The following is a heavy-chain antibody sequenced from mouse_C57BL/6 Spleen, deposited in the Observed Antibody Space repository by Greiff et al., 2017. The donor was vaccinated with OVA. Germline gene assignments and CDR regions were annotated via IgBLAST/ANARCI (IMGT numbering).Heavy chain of an antibody. J-gene: IGHJ2*01. D-gene: IGHD1-1*01. CDR3: TRRDYYGSSPDY. V-gene: IGHV1-15*01. CDR2: IDPETGGT. Sequence: QVQLQQSGAELVRPGASVTLSCKASGYTFTDYEMHWVKQTPVHGLEWIGAIDPETGGTAYNQKFKGKAILTADKSSSTAYMALRSVTSEDSAVYYCTRRDYYGSSPDYCGQGTTLTVSS. CDR1: GYTFTDYE.